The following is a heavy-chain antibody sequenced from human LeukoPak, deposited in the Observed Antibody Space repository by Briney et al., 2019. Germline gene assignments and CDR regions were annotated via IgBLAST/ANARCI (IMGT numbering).Heavy chain of an antibody. V-gene: IGHV4-38-2*01. J-gene: IGHJ4*02. D-gene: IGHD4-17*01. Sequence: SETLSLTCAVSGYSITSGYYWGWIRQPPGKGLEWIGSLYHSGSTYYNPSLRSRVTISVDTSKNHFSLKLSFVTAADTAVYYCARINVDYGDYAVAYWGQGTLVTVSS. CDR3: ARINVDYGDYAVAY. CDR1: GYSITSGYY. CDR2: LYHSGST.